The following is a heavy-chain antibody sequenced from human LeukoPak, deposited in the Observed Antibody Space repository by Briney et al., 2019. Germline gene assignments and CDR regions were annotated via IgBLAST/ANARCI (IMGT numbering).Heavy chain of an antibody. D-gene: IGHD2-15*01. CDR3: ARVKCRSCYSGWFDP. V-gene: IGHV4-34*01. CDR2: INHSGST. J-gene: IGHJ5*02. Sequence: SETLSLTCAVYGGSFSGYYWSWIRQPPGKGLEWIGEINHSGSTNYNPSLKSRVTISVDTSKNQFSLKLSSVTAADTAVYYCARVKCRSCYSGWFDPWGQGTLVTVSS. CDR1: GGSFSGYY.